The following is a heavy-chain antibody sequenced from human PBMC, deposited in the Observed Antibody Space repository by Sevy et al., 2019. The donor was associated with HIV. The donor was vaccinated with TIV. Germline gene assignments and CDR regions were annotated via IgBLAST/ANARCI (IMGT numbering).Heavy chain of an antibody. Sequence: GGSLRLSCAASGFTFSSYAMSWVRQAPGKGLEWVSAISGSGGSTYYADSVKGRFTISRDNSENMLYLQMNSLRAEDTAVYYCAKDGGTYYYGSGSYSHYDYWGQGTLVTVSS. V-gene: IGHV3-23*01. CDR2: ISGSGGST. D-gene: IGHD3-10*01. CDR1: GFTFSSYA. CDR3: AKDGGTYYYGSGSYSHYDY. J-gene: IGHJ4*02.